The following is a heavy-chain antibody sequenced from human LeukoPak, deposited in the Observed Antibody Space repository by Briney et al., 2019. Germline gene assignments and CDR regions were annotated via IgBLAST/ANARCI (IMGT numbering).Heavy chain of an antibody. CDR2: IYYSGST. D-gene: IGHD5-18*01. Sequence: SETLSLTCTVSGGSISSSSYYWGWIRQPPGKGLEWIGSIYYSGSTYYNPSLKSRVTISVDTSKNQFSLKLSSVTAADTAVYYCATGALVLYDFDYWGQGTLVTVSS. CDR3: ATGALVLYDFDY. V-gene: IGHV4-39*01. J-gene: IGHJ4*02. CDR1: GGSISSSSYY.